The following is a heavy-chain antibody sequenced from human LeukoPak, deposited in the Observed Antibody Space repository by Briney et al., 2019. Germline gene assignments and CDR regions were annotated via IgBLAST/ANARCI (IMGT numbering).Heavy chain of an antibody. V-gene: IGHV1-2*02. J-gene: IGHJ4*02. CDR2: INPNSGGT. CDR3: ALKGRGIQLWLRSYFDY. Sequence: ASVKVSCKASGYTFTDYYMHWVRQAPGQGLEWMGWINPNSGGTNYAQKFQGRVTMTRDTSISTAYMELSRLRSDDTAVYYCALKGRGIQLWLRSYFDYWGQGTLVTVSS. CDR1: GYTFTDYY. D-gene: IGHD5-18*01.